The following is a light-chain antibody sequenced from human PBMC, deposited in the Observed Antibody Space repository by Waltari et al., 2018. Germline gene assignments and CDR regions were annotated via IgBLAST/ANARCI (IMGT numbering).Light chain of an antibody. Sequence: DIQMTQSPYSLSASVGDRVTITCRASQGISNHLAWFQQKPGKAPKSLIYGASSLQSGVSSKFSGSGSGTDFTLTINSLQSEDFATYYCQQYTDYPFTFGPGTKVDIK. J-gene: IGKJ3*01. CDR1: QGISNH. V-gene: IGKV1-16*02. CDR3: QQYTDYPFT. CDR2: GAS.